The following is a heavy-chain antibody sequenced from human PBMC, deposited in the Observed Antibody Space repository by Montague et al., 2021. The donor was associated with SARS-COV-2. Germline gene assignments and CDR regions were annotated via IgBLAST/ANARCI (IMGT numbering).Heavy chain of an antibody. CDR2: FDHSKDT. D-gene: IGHD3-10*01. V-gene: IGHV4-59*11. J-gene: IGHJ4*02. CDR3: ARSGAVPMD. CDR1: CRCTKGHI. Sequence: SETLSLTCTRLCRCTKGHIGSAHVWTPVTMPDCMASFDHSKDTKYNPSLKSRVTISGDTSKNQFSLKLSSVTTADPAVYYCARSGAVPMDWGQGTLV.